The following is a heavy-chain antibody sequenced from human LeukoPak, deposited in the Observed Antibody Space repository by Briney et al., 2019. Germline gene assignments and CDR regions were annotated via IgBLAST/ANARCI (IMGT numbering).Heavy chain of an antibody. J-gene: IGHJ4*02. V-gene: IGHV3-23*01. Sequence: GGSLRLSCAASGFTFSSYAMSWVRQAPGKGLEWVSAISGSGGSTYYADSVKGRFTISRDNSKSTLYLQMNSLRAEDTAVYYCARVRYCSSTSCYSGYFDYWGQGTLVTVSS. D-gene: IGHD2-2*02. CDR1: GFTFSSYA. CDR3: ARVRYCSSTSCYSGYFDY. CDR2: ISGSGGST.